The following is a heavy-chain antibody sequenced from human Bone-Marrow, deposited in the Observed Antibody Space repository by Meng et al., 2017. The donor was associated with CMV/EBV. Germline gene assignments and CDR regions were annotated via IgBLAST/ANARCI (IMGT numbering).Heavy chain of an antibody. D-gene: IGHD1-14*01. J-gene: IGHJ6*02. V-gene: IGHV3-20*01. CDR2: INGNGGST. Sequence: GGSLRLSCAASGFTFDDYGMSWVRQAPGKGLEWVSGINGNGGSTRYADSVKGRFTISRDNARNTLYLQMNSLRAEDTAVYHCVKEEQVYKPNYYGMDDWGQGTTVTVSS. CDR3: VKEEQVYKPNYYGMDD. CDR1: GFTFDDYG.